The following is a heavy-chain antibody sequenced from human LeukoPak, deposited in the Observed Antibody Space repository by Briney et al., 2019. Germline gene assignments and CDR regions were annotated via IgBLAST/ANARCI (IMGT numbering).Heavy chain of an antibody. CDR3: AMYSSSWHPDY. Sequence: GASVKVSCKVSGYTLTELSMHWVRQATGQGLEWMGWMNPNSGNTGYAQKFQGRVTMTRNTSISTAYMELSSLRSEDTAVYYCAMYSSSWHPDYWGQGTLVTVSS. D-gene: IGHD6-13*01. CDR1: GYTLTELS. V-gene: IGHV1-8*01. CDR2: MNPNSGNT. J-gene: IGHJ4*02.